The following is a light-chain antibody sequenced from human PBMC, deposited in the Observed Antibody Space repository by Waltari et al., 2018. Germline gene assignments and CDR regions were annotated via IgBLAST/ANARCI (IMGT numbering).Light chain of an antibody. CDR3: SSYSDTNTLIL. CDR2: EVT. Sequence: QSALTQSASVSASPGQSITISCTGTSSDVGGYTYVSWYQQHPHTAPKLLIYEVTNRPSGISHRFSGSKSGNTASLTISGLQAEDEATYFCSSYSDTNTLILFGGGTTVTVL. V-gene: IGLV2-14*01. J-gene: IGLJ2*01. CDR1: SSDVGGYTY.